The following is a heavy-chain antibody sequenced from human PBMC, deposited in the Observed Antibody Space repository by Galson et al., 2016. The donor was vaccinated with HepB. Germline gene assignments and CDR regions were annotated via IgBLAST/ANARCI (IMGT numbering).Heavy chain of an antibody. D-gene: IGHD5-24*01. CDR3: ARGGDGYNYWFES. Sequence: SLRLSCAASGFTFSAYSMNWVRQAPGKGLEWISSISSSSSYMHYADSVKGRITVSRDNAKNSLYLQMNSLKDEDTAVYYCARGGDGYNYWFESWGQGTLVTVSS. CDR2: ISSSSSYM. V-gene: IGHV3-21*01. J-gene: IGHJ5*01. CDR1: GFTFSAYS.